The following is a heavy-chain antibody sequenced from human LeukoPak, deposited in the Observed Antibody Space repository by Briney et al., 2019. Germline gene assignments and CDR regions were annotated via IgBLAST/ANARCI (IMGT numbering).Heavy chain of an antibody. CDR3: ARDDSSSWSAFDI. CDR1: GGTFSSYA. J-gene: IGHJ3*02. D-gene: IGHD6-13*01. CDR2: INPSGGST. V-gene: IGHV1-46*01. Sequence: VASVKVSCKASGGTFSSYAISWVRQAPGQGLEWMGIINPSGGSTSYAQKFQGRVTMTRDTSTSTVYMELSSLRSEDTAVYYCARDDSSSWSAFDIWGQGTMVTVSS.